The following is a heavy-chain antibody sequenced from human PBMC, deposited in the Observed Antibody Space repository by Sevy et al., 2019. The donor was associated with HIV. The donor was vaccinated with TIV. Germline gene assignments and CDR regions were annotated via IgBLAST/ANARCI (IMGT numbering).Heavy chain of an antibody. J-gene: IGHJ4*02. CDR2: IYYSGST. CDR1: GGSINSDYYY. CDR3: AGPDYGALYPFNY. D-gene: IGHD3-10*01. Sequence: SETLSLTCTVSGGSINSDYYYWGWIRQPPGKGLEWIGSIYYSGSTYYNPSLNSRVTISVDTSKNQFSLKLSSVTAADTAVYYCAGPDYGALYPFNYWGQGTLVTVSS. V-gene: IGHV4-39*01.